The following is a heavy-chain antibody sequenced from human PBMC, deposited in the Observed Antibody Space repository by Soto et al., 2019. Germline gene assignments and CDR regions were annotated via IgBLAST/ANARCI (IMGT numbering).Heavy chain of an antibody. J-gene: IGHJ5*02. CDR2: IYPGDSDT. D-gene: IGHD2-15*01. CDR3: ARHELLATSLDP. CDR1: GYSFTNYW. Sequence: PGASLKISCTGSGYSFTNYWIAWVRQLPGNGLEWMGVIYPGDSDTRYNPSFQGQVTISADRSISTVYLQWTSLKASDSAIYYCARHELLATSLDPWGPGRLVTVSS. V-gene: IGHV5-51*01.